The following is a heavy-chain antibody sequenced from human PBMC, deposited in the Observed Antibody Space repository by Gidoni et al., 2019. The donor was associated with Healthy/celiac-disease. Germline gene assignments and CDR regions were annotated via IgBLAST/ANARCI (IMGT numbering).Heavy chain of an antibody. CDR2: IYYSGST. CDR1: GGSISSYY. CDR3: ARDRGCSSTSCYAASGYNWFDP. V-gene: IGHV4-59*01. D-gene: IGHD2-2*01. J-gene: IGHJ5*02. Sequence: QVQLQESGPGLVKPSETLSLTCTVSGGSISSYYWSWIRQPPGKGLEWIGYIYYSGSTNYNPSLKSRVTISVDTSKNQFSLKLSSVTAADTAVYYCARDRGCSSTSCYAASGYNWFDPWGQGTLVTVSS.